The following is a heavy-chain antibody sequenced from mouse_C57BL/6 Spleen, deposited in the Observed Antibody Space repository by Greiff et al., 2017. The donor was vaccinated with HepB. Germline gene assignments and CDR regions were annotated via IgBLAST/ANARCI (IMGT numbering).Heavy chain of an antibody. Sequence: VKLVESGAELARPGASVKMSCKASGYTFTSYTMHWVKQRPGQGLEWIGYINPSSGYTKYNQKFKDKATLTADKSSSTAYMQLSSLTSEDSAVYYCARSGSGYYGSSSFAYWGQGTLVTVSA. V-gene: IGHV1-4*01. CDR3: ARSGSGYYGSSSFAY. D-gene: IGHD1-1*01. J-gene: IGHJ3*01. CDR1: GYTFTSYT. CDR2: INPSSGYT.